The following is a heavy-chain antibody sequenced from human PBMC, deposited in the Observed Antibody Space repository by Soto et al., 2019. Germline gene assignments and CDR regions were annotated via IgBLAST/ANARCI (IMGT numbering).Heavy chain of an antibody. Sequence: SVKVSCKASGGTFSSYAISWVRQAPGQGLEWMGGIIPIFGTANYAQKFQGRVTITADESTSTAYMELSSLRSEDTAVYYCARDQPDYYDSSGYYPPLYWGQGTLVTVSS. V-gene: IGHV1-69*13. CDR2: IIPIFGTA. J-gene: IGHJ4*02. CDR3: ARDQPDYYDSSGYYPPLY. CDR1: GGTFSSYA. D-gene: IGHD3-22*01.